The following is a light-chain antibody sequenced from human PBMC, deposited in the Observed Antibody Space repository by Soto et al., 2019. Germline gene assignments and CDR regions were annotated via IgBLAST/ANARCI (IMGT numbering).Light chain of an antibody. J-gene: IGKJ1*01. V-gene: IGKV1-6*01. CDR3: LQDYNHPRT. CDR1: QDIRSE. CDR2: AAS. Sequence: AIQMTQSPSSLSAFVGDGVTITCRASQDIRSELGWYQQKPGKAPKLLIYAASTLQTGVPSRFSGSGSGTDFTLTISSLQPEDFATYYCLQDYNHPRTFGQGTKVEIK.